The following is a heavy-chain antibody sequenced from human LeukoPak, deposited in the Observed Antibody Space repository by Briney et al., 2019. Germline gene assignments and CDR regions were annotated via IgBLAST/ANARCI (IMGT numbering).Heavy chain of an antibody. V-gene: IGHV3-48*02. CDR3: ARGYDSGYYPPHLDY. CDR1: GFIFSNFR. D-gene: IGHD3-22*01. J-gene: IGHJ4*02. Sequence: GGSLRLSCVASGFIFSNFRMDWVRQAPGKGLEWISYADSVKGRFTISRGNGKNSLFLQMNSLRDADTAVYYCARGYDSGYYPPHLDYWGQGTLVTISS.